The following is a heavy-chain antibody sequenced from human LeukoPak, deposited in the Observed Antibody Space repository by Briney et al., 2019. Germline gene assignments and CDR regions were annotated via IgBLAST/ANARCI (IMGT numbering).Heavy chain of an antibody. Sequence: GGSLRLSCAASGFTFSSYAMSWVRQAPGKGLEWVSAISGSGGSTYYADSVKGRFTISRDNSKNTLYLQMNSLRAEDTAVYYCAKDLYDSSGYYATPFDYWGQGTLVTVSS. CDR3: AKDLYDSSGYYATPFDY. CDR1: GFTFSSYA. CDR2: ISGSGGST. J-gene: IGHJ4*02. V-gene: IGHV3-23*01. D-gene: IGHD3-22*01.